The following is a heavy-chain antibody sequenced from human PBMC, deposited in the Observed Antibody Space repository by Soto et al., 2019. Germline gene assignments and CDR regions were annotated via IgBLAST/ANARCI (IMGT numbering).Heavy chain of an antibody. V-gene: IGHV5-51*01. CDR3: ARPSSYGDLDGDAFDI. CDR2: IYPGDSDT. CDR1: GYSFTSYW. J-gene: IGHJ3*02. D-gene: IGHD5-18*01. Sequence: GESLKISCKGSGYSFTSYWIGWVRQMPGKGLEWMGIIYPGDSDTRYSPSFQGQVTISADKSISTAYLQWSSLKASDTAMYYCARPSSYGDLDGDAFDIWGQGTMVTVSS.